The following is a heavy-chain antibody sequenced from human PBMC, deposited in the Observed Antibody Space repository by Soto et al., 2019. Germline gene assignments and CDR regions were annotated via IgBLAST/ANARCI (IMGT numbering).Heavy chain of an antibody. CDR1: GYTLPELS. J-gene: IGHJ6*02. CDR3: ATEAGATHPNYYYSYGMDV. V-gene: IGHV1-24*01. Sequence: ASVKVSCKVSGYTLPELSMHWVRQAPGKGLEWMGGFDPEDGETIYAQKFQGRVTMTEDTSTDTAYMERSSLRSEDTAVYYCATEAGATHPNYYYSYGMDVWGQGTTVTVSS. CDR2: FDPEDGET. D-gene: IGHD1-26*01.